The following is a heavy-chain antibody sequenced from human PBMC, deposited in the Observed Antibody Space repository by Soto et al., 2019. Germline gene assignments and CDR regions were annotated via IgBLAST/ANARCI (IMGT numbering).Heavy chain of an antibody. CDR2: ISDDGSKI. J-gene: IGHJ6*02. CDR3: AKDREGKNYYGMDV. CDR1: GFTFSSYG. Sequence: QVQLVESGGGVAQPGRSLRLSCAASGFTFSSYGMHWVRQAPGKGMEWVAVISDDGSKINYVDSVKGRFTISRDNSKNTLYLQMDSMRADDTVLYYCAKDREGKNYYGMDVWGQGTTVTVSS. D-gene: IGHD1-26*01. V-gene: IGHV3-30*18.